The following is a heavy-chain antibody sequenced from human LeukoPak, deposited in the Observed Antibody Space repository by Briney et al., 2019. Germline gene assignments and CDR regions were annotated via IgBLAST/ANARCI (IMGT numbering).Heavy chain of an antibody. CDR1: GFTVSSQY. D-gene: IGHD6-6*01. V-gene: IGHV3-66*01. Sequence: GGSLRLSCAASGFTVSSQYMSWVRQAPGKGLEWVSVIHNDGDTYYADSVKGRFTISRDNPKNTLYLQMNSLRAEDTAFYYCARIGYSSSSFDYWGQGTLVTVSS. J-gene: IGHJ4*02. CDR2: IHNDGDT. CDR3: ARIGYSSSSFDY.